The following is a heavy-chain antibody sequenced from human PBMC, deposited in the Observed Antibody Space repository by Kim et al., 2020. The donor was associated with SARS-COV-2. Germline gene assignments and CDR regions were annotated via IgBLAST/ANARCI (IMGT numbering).Heavy chain of an antibody. CDR1: GGSISSSNW. J-gene: IGHJ5*02. V-gene: IGHV4-4*02. CDR2: IYHSGST. D-gene: IGHD6-13*01. CDR3: AAGAAAGTWFDP. Sequence: SETLSLTCAVSGGSISSSNWWSWVRQPPGKGLEWIGEIYHSGSTNYNPSLKSRLTISVDKSKNQFSLKLSSVTAADTAVYYCAAGAAAGTWFDPWGQGTPVTVSS.